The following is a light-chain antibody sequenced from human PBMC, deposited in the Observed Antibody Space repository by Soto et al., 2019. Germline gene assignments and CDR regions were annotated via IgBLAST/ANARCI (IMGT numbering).Light chain of an antibody. V-gene: IGKV3-20*01. CDR2: GAS. CDR1: QSVSSNY. Sequence: EIVLTQSPGTLSLSPGERATLSYRASQSVSSNYLAWYQQKPGQAPRLLIYGASSRATGIPDRFSGSGSGTDFSLTISRLEPEDFAVYTCQQYDSSLITFGQGTRLEIK. CDR3: QQYDSSLIT. J-gene: IGKJ5*01.